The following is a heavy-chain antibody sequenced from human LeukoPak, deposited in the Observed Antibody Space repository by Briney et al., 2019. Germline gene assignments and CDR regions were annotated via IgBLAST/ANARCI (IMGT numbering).Heavy chain of an antibody. CDR1: GFTVSDNY. D-gene: IGHD2/OR15-2a*01. Sequence: GGSLRLSCAASGFTVSDNYMTWVRQAPGKGLEWVSIIYGGSTYYADSVKGRFTISRDNSKNTVYLQMNSLRAEDTAVYYCARDFEGVHRTTNSYTYYYYMDVWGTGTTVIVSS. CDR2: IYGGST. CDR3: ARDFEGVHRTTNSYTYYYYMDV. V-gene: IGHV3-53*01. J-gene: IGHJ6*03.